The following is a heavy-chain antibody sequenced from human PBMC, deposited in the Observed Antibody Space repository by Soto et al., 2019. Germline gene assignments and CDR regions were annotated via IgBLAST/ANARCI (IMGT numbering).Heavy chain of an antibody. Sequence: QVQLQESGPGLVKPSETLSLTCTVSGGSISSDSWSWIWQSPGKALEWIGYSYYNGVTKYNPSLKSRVTISVDTSQNQFSLRLTSVTAADTAVYYCARRSRSSSGWYFLDYWGQGTLVTVSS. CDR3: ARRSRSSSGWYFLDY. J-gene: IGHJ4*02. CDR1: GGSISSDS. D-gene: IGHD6-19*01. V-gene: IGHV4-59*01. CDR2: SYYNGVT.